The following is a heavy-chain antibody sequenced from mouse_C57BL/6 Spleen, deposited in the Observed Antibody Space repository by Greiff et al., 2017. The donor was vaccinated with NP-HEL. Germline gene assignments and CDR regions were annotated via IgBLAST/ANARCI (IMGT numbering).Heavy chain of an antibody. CDR1: GYTFTSYG. CDR3: ARSTETAQATCYFDY. CDR2: IYIGNGYT. D-gene: IGHD3-2*02. V-gene: IGHV1-58*01. J-gene: IGHJ2*01. Sequence: VQLKQSGAELVRPGSSVKMSCKTSGYTFTSYGINWVKQRPGQGLEWIGYIYIGNGYTEYNEKFKGKATLTSDTSSSTAYMQLSSLTFEDSAIYFCARSTETAQATCYFDYWGQGTTLTVSS.